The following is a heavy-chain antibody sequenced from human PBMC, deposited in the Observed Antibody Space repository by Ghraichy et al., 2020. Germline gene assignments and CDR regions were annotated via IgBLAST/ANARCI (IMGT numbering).Heavy chain of an antibody. CDR1: GYTFTGYY. D-gene: IGHD2-2*01. J-gene: IGHJ6*02. CDR2: INPNSGGT. CDR3: ARGPGEVPAKYSYYYYYGMDV. Sequence: ASVKVSCKASGYTFTGYYMHWVRQAPGQGLEWMGWINPNSGGTNYAQKFQGRVTMTRDTSISTAYMELSRLRSDDTAVYYCARGPGEVPAKYSYYYYYGMDVWGQGTTVTVSS. V-gene: IGHV1-2*02.